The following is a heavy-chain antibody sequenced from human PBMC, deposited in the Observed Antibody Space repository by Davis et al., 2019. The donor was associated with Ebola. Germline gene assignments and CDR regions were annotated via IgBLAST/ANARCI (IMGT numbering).Heavy chain of an antibody. CDR1: GFTFSSYS. D-gene: IGHD5-18*01. Sequence: PGGSLRLSCAASGFTFSSYSMNWVRQAPGKGLEWVSYISSSSSTIYYADSVKGRFTISRDNSKNTLYLQMNSLRAEDTAVYYCAKVVGVQLWLFDYWGQGTLVTVSS. CDR3: AKVVGVQLWLFDY. J-gene: IGHJ4*02. V-gene: IGHV3-48*01. CDR2: ISSSSSTI.